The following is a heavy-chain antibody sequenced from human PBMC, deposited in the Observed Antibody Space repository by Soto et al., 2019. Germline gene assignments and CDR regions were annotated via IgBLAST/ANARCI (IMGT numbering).Heavy chain of an antibody. CDR1: GFTFIYAW. J-gene: IGHJ4*02. CDR3: GIDISESGVGELDH. CDR2: IRSKTSGEIR. D-gene: IGHD3-3*01. V-gene: IGHV3-15*01. Sequence: EVQVVETGGGLVKPGESLRLSCAASGFTFIYAWMTWVRQAPGKGLEWVGRIRSKTSGEIRDYAAPVKGRFTISRDDSTNTVYLQMNSLKTADTAVYYCGIDISESGVGELDHWGQGTQVTVSS.